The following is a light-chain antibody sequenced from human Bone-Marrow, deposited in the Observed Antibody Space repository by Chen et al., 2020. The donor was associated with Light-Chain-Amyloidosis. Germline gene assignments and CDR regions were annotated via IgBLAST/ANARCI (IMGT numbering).Light chain of an antibody. Sequence: DIQLTQSPSFLSASVGERVTITCRASQGISSYLAWYQQKPGKAPKLLIYAASTLQSGVPSRFSGSGSGTEFTLTISSLQPEDFATYYCQQFNSYRFTFGPGTKVDIK. CDR1: QGISSY. J-gene: IGKJ3*01. CDR2: AAS. V-gene: IGKV1-9*01. CDR3: QQFNSYRFT.